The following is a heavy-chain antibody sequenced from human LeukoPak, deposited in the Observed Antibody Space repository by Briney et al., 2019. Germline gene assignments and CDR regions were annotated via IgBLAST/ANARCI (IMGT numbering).Heavy chain of an antibody. J-gene: IGHJ6*02. CDR2: SRNKASSYTT. D-gene: IGHD1/OR15-1a*01. V-gene: IGHV3-72*01. Sequence: GSLSLSCAASGFNFCDHYIDGVPQAPGGGVEWVGRSRNKASSYTTQYDASVQGRFTISRDVSESSLYLQMTSLRTEDTAVYYCGRIAINANNGMDVWGQGTTVTVPS. CDR3: GRIAINANNGMDV. CDR1: GFNFCDHY.